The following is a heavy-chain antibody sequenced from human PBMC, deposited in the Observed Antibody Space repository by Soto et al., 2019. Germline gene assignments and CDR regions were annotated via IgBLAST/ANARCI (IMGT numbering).Heavy chain of an antibody. CDR1: GGSISSSSYY. Sequence: SETLSLTCTVSGGSISSSSYYWGWIRQPPGKGLEWIGYIYYSGSTYYNPSLKSRVTISVDTSKNQFSLKLSSVTAADTAVYYCAREVVAGDYYYYYGMDVWGQGTTVTV. V-gene: IGHV4-31*03. CDR2: IYYSGST. J-gene: IGHJ6*02. D-gene: IGHD2-15*01. CDR3: AREVVAGDYYYYYGMDV.